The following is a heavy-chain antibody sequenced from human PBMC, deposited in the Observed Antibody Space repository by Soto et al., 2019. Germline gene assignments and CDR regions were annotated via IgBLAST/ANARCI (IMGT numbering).Heavy chain of an antibody. CDR3: ARAPSITMFMGYYYYGMDV. D-gene: IGHD3-3*01. V-gene: IGHV4-31*03. CDR1: GVSISSGGYY. CDR2: IYYSGST. J-gene: IGHJ6*02. Sequence: SEILSLTCTASGVSISSGGYYWSWIRQQAVRGLEWIANIYYSGSTYYNPSLKSRVTISVDTSKNQFSLKLSSVTAADTAVYYCARAPSITMFMGYYYYGMDVWGQGTTLTASS.